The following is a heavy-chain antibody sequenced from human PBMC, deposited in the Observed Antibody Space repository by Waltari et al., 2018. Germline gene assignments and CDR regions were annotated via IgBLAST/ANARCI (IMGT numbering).Heavy chain of an antibody. D-gene: IGHD3-10*01. CDR3: ARSKLRELLFTY. CDR1: GYTFPTYD. V-gene: IGHV1-8*03. J-gene: IGHJ4*02. Sequence: QVQLVQSVAEVKKPGASVKVSCKASGYTFPTYDINWVRHATGQGLEWMGWMNPNSGNTGYAQKFQGRVTITRNTSISTAYMELSSLRSEDTAVYYCARSKLRELLFTYWGQGTLVTVSS. CDR2: MNPNSGNT.